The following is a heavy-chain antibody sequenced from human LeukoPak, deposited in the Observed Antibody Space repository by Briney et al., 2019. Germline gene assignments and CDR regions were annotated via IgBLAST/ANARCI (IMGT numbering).Heavy chain of an antibody. CDR3: ARALITTYYYYGMDV. CDR2: ISSSSSYI. D-gene: IGHD3-3*01. CDR1: GFTFSSYS. Sequence: GGSLRLSCAASGFTFSSYSMNWVRQAPGKGLEWVSSISSSSSYIYYADSVKGRFTISRDNAKNSLYLQMNGLRAEDTAVYYCARALITTYYYYGMDVWGQGTTVTVSS. V-gene: IGHV3-21*01. J-gene: IGHJ6*02.